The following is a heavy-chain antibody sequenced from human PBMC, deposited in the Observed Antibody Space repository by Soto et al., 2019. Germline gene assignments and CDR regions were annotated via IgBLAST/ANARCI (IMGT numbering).Heavy chain of an antibody. Sequence: SETLSLTCTVSGDSFKNYYWSWIRQPAGKGLEWIGRIYSSGSTNYNPSLKSRVTMSVDTPRKQFSLKLSSATAADTAVYYCAGTEYSYLYYTMNVWGQVAKVTVYS. CDR3: AGTEYSYLYYTMNV. J-gene: IGHJ6*02. CDR1: GDSFKNYY. D-gene: IGHD3-10*01. V-gene: IGHV4-4*07. CDR2: IYSSGST.